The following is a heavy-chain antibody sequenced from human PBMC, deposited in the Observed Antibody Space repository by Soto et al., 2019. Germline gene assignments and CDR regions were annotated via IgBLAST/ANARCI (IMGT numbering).Heavy chain of an antibody. CDR1: GFTFSTYW. D-gene: IGHD2-21*01. V-gene: IGHV3-74*01. CDR3: ARARSNSN. Sequence: PRGSLRLSCAASGFTFSTYWMHWVRQAPGKGLVWVSRINSDGSSTNYADSVKGRFAILRDNAKNTLYLQMNSLRAEDTAVYYCARARSNSNWGQGTLVTLSS. CDR2: INSDGSST. J-gene: IGHJ4*02.